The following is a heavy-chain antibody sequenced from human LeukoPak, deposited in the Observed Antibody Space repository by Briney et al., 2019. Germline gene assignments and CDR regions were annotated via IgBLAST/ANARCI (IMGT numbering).Heavy chain of an antibody. J-gene: IGHJ6*03. CDR2: IYHSGST. CDR1: GYSISSGYY. Sequence: SETLSLTCAVSGYSISSGYYWGWIRQPPGKGLEWIGSIYHSGSTYYNPSLKSRVTISVDTSKNQFSLKLSSVTAADTAVYYCASSDFWSGSGYYYYYMDVWGKGTTVTVSS. CDR3: ASSDFWSGSGYYYYYMDV. D-gene: IGHD3-3*01. V-gene: IGHV4-38-2*01.